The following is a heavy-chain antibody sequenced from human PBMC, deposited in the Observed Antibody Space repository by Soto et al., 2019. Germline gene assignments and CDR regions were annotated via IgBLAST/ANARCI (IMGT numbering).Heavy chain of an antibody. J-gene: IGHJ4*02. CDR2: ISGRTTNT. CDR1: GFKFSDYA. D-gene: IGHD1-20*01. V-gene: IGHV3-23*01. Sequence: EVQLLESGGGLVQPGGSLRPSCAASGFKFSDYAMNWVRQAPGKGLEWVSTISGRTTNTYYADSVKGRFTLSRDNSKNTMFLQMNSLRAEDTAIYYCAKQIITGTQYFDYWGQGTLVTVSS. CDR3: AKQIITGTQYFDY.